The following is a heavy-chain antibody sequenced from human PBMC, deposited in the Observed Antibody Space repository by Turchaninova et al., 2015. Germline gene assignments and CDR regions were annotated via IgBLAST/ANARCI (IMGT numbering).Heavy chain of an antibody. CDR1: GGSLSGYS. D-gene: IGHD6-13*01. J-gene: IGHJ4*02. Sequence: QVQLQESGPGLVKPSETLSLTCTVPGGSLSGYSWSWIRPPPGKGLECIGYIYYSGVTNYNPPLKSRVTFSLDTSKNHFSLRLTSVTAADTAIYYCTRRDSSTWYLDYWGQGILVTVSS. CDR2: IYYSGVT. V-gene: IGHV4-59*08. CDR3: TRRDSSTWYLDY.